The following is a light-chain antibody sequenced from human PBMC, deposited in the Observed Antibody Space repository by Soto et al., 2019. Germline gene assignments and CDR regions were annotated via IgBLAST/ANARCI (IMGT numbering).Light chain of an antibody. CDR2: LGS. CDR3: MQGLQSTIT. CDR1: QSLLHRNGKNY. Sequence: DIVMTQSPFSLAVTPGESASISCRSSQSLLHRNGKNYLDWYLQKPGQSPQLLIYLGSSRASGGPDRVSGSGSGTDFTLKIDRVEAEDVGIYYCMQGLQSTITFGQGTRLEIK. V-gene: IGKV2-28*01. J-gene: IGKJ5*01.